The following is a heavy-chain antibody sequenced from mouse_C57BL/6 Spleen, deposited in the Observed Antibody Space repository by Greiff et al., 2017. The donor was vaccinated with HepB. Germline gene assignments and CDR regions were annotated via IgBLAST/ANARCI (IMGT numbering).Heavy chain of an antibody. CDR3: AREEIYYYGSSSFFDY. D-gene: IGHD1-1*01. CDR1: GYTFTDYY. CDR2: IYPGSGNT. J-gene: IGHJ2*01. V-gene: IGHV1-76*01. Sequence: QVQLKESGAELVRPGASVKLSCKASGYTFTDYYINWVKQRPGQGLEWIARIYPGSGNTYYNEKFKGKATLTAEKSSSTAYMQLSSLTSEDSAVYFCAREEIYYYGSSSFFDYWGQGTTLTVSS.